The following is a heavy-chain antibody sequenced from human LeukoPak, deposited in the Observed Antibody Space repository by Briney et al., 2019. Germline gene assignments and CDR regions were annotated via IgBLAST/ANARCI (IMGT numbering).Heavy chain of an antibody. CDR1: GGSISTSSYF. Sequence: SETLSLTCTVSGGSISTSSYFWAWIRQPPGKGLEWIGAIYRTGTSYYNPSLQSRVTISIDTSKNQYSLKLRSVTAADTAVYYCAGDLMYNWNYGFDYWGQGALVSVSS. CDR2: IYRTGTS. V-gene: IGHV4-39*07. D-gene: IGHD1-7*01. J-gene: IGHJ4*02. CDR3: AGDLMYNWNYGFDY.